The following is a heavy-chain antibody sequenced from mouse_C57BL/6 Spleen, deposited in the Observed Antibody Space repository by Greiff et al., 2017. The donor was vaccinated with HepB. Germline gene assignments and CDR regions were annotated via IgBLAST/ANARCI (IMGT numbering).Heavy chain of an antibody. CDR3: ARWGGTTVPWYFDG. Sequence: VQLQQSGPELVKPGASVKISCKASGYSFTGYYMNWVKQSPEKSLEWIGEINPSTGGTTYNQKFKAKATLTVDKSSSTAYMQLKSLTSEDSAVYYWARWGGTTVPWYFDGWGTGTTVTVSS. J-gene: IGHJ1*03. CDR1: GYSFTGYY. CDR2: INPSTGGT. V-gene: IGHV1-42*01. D-gene: IGHD1-1*01.